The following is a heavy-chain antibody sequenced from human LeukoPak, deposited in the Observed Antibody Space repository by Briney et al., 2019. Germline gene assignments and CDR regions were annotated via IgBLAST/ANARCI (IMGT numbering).Heavy chain of an antibody. D-gene: IGHD6-13*01. J-gene: IGHJ4*02. CDR2: INHSGST. CDR3: AAGDSSWYYFDY. V-gene: IGHV4-34*01. CDR1: GGSFSGYY. Sequence: SETLSLTCAVYGGSFSGYYWSWIRQPPGKGLEWIGEINHSGSTNYNPSLESRVTISVDTSKNQFSLKLSSVTAADTAVYYCAAGDSSWYYFDYWGQGTLVTVSS.